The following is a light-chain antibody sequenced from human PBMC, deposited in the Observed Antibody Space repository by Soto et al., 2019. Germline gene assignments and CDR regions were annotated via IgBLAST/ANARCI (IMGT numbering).Light chain of an antibody. CDR2: GAS. Sequence: EVVVTQATADLSVSTGIRTNLSCRASQSVSSNLAWYQQKPGQAPRLLIYGASTRATGIPARFSGSGSGTEFTLTISSLHPEDFAVYYCQQYHSSVWTLGQGTKVDI. CDR1: QSVSSN. CDR3: QQYHSSVWT. V-gene: IGKV3-15*01. J-gene: IGKJ1*01.